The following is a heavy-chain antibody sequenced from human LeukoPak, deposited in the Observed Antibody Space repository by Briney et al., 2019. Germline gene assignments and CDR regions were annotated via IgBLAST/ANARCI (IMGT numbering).Heavy chain of an antibody. CDR3: ATGVELHKGQY. D-gene: IGHD1-7*01. CDR1: GFTFSSYE. J-gene: IGHJ4*02. V-gene: IGHV3-48*03. CDR2: ISSSGSTI. Sequence: PGGSLRLSCAASGFTFSSYEMNWVRQTPGKGLEWVSYISSSGSTIYYADSVKGRFAISRDNAKNSLYLQMNSLRAEDTAVYYCATGVELHKGQYWGQGTLVTVSS.